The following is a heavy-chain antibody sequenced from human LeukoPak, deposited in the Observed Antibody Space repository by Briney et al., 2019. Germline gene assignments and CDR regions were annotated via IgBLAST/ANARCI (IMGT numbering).Heavy chain of an antibody. V-gene: IGHV3-21*01. CDR1: GFTFSSYS. Sequence: GGSLRLSCAASGFTFSSYSLNWVRQTPGKGLEWVSSISRSGTNIYYADSVKGRFTVSRDDANNSVHLQMNSLRAEDTAVYFCARDRGGSEKHWFDYWGRGTLVTVSS. D-gene: IGHD3-10*01. CDR3: ARDRGGSEKHWFDY. J-gene: IGHJ4*02. CDR2: ISRSGTNI.